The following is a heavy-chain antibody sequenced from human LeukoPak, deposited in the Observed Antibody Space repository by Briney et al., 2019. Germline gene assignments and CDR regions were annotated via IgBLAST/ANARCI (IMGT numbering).Heavy chain of an antibody. CDR1: GGSFSGYY. Sequence: PSETLSLTCAVYGGSFSGYYWSWIRQPPGKGLEWIGEINHSGSTNYNPSPKSRVTISVDTSKNQFSLKLSSVTAADTAVYYCARGPDCSGGSCYSRDYWGQGTLVTVSS. J-gene: IGHJ4*02. CDR2: INHSGST. CDR3: ARGPDCSGGSCYSRDY. D-gene: IGHD2-15*01. V-gene: IGHV4-34*01.